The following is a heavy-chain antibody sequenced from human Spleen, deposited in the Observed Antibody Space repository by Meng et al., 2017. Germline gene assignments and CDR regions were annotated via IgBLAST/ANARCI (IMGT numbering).Heavy chain of an antibody. Sequence: QVQLQESGPGLVRPSETLSLTCTVSGGSVSSGSYYWSWIRQPPGKGLEWIGYIYYSGSTHYNPSLKSRVTISVDTSKNQFSLKLNSVTAADTAVYYCARVVAGTGDYWGQGTLVTVSS. V-gene: IGHV4-61*01. CDR1: GGSVSSGSYY. J-gene: IGHJ4*02. D-gene: IGHD6-19*01. CDR2: IYYSGST. CDR3: ARVVAGTGDY.